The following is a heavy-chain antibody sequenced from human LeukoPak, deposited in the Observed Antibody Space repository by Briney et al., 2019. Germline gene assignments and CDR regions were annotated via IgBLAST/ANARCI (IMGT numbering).Heavy chain of an antibody. Sequence: GGSLRLSCAASGFTFSNYAMHWVRQAPGKGLEWVAIISYDGSSKYYADSVKGRFTISRDNSKNTLYLQMNSLRTDDTAVHYCAKGMAGVDIWGQGTMVTVFS. V-gene: IGHV3-30*18. J-gene: IGHJ3*02. CDR2: ISYDGSSK. D-gene: IGHD3-10*01. CDR3: AKGMAGVDI. CDR1: GFTFSNYA.